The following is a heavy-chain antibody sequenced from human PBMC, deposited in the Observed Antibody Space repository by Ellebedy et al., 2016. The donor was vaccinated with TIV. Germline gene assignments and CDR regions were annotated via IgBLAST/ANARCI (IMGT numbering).Heavy chain of an antibody. D-gene: IGHD2-15*01. Sequence: PGGSLRLSCAASGFTFSSYAMHRVRQAPGKGLEWVAVISYDGSNKYYADSVKGRFTISRDNSKNTLYLQMNSLRAEDTAVYYCAMRGYCSGGSCPTNWYFDLWGRGTLVTVSS. J-gene: IGHJ2*01. CDR3: AMRGYCSGGSCPTNWYFDL. CDR2: ISYDGSNK. V-gene: IGHV3-30-3*01. CDR1: GFTFSSYA.